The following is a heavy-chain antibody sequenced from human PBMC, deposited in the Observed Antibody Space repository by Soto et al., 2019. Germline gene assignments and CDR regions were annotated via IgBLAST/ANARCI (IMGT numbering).Heavy chain of an antibody. CDR1: GYTFTSYD. V-gene: IGHV1-8*01. D-gene: IGHD3-16*01. CDR2: MNPNSGNT. J-gene: IGHJ3*02. CDR3: ARGFGRQPYVGESEDAFDI. Sequence: ASVKVSCKASGYTFTSYDINWVRQATGQGLEWMGWMNPNSGNTGYAQKFQGRVTMTRNTSISTAYMELSSLSSEDTAVYYCARGFGRQPYVGESEDAFDIWGQGTMVTVSS.